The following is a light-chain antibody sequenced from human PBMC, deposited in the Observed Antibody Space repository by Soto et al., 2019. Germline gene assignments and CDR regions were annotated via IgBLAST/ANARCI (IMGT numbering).Light chain of an antibody. J-gene: IGLJ3*02. CDR1: SSDVGDYNY. CDR2: DVS. CDR3: CSFAGSYTVWV. Sequence: SALTQPRSVSGSPGQSVTISCTGTSSDVGDYNYVSWYQQYPGKAPKLVIYDVSKRPSGVPDRFSGSKSGNTASLTISGLQAEDEADYYCCSFAGSYTVWVFGGGTKLTVL. V-gene: IGLV2-11*01.